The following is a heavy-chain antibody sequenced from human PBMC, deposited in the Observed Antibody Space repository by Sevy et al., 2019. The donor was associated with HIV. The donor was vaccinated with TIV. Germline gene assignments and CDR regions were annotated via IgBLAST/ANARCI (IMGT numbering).Heavy chain of an antibody. V-gene: IGHV1-18*01. CDR2: ISAYNGNT. D-gene: IGHD1-26*01. CDR1: GYTFTSYG. CDR3: ARDTAGRELLASAFDI. J-gene: IGHJ3*02. Sequence: ASVKVSCKASGYTFTSYGISWVRQAPGQGLEWMGWISAYNGNTNYAQKLQGRVTMTTDTSTSTAYMELRSLRSDDTAVYYCARDTAGRELLASAFDIWGQGTMVTVS.